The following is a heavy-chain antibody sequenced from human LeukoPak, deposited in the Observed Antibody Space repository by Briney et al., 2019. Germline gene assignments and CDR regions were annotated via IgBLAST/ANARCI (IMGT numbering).Heavy chain of an antibody. Sequence: GGSLRLSCAASGFTFSSYSMHWVRQAPGKGLEWVAVTVYDGSNEYYADSVKGRFTISRDNSKTTLYLQMNGLRVEDTAMYYCARAPGGRSWYYFDYWGQGALVTVPS. D-gene: IGHD6-13*01. V-gene: IGHV3-30*04. CDR2: TVYDGSNE. CDR1: GFTFSSYS. J-gene: IGHJ4*02. CDR3: ARAPGGRSWYYFDY.